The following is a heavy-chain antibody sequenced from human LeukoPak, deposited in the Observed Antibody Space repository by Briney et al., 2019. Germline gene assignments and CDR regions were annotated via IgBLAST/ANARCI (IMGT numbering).Heavy chain of an antibody. Sequence: PSETLSLTCTVSGGSISRGDYYWSWFRHPPGKALEWIGYIYYSGSTYYNPSLKSRVTISVDTSKNQFSLKLSSVTAADTAVYYCARDSRRHDAFDIWGQGTMVTVSS. CDR2: IYYSGST. CDR3: ARDSRRHDAFDI. J-gene: IGHJ3*02. CDR1: GGSISRGDYY. V-gene: IGHV4-30-4*01. D-gene: IGHD2/OR15-2a*01.